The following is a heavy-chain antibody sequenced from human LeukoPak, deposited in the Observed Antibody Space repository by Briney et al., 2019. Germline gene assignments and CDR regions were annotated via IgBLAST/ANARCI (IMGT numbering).Heavy chain of an antibody. J-gene: IGHJ4*02. CDR2: IYYSGTT. D-gene: IGHD3-3*01. CDR1: GGSISGYY. Sequence: SETLSLTCTVSGGSISGYYWSWIRQYPGKGLEWIGYIYYSGTTHYNPSLKSRVTMSVDTSKNQFSLKVSSVTAADTAVYYCARHRKYDDRAYYDDYWGQGTLVTVSS. V-gene: IGHV4-59*08. CDR3: ARHRKYDDRAYYDDY.